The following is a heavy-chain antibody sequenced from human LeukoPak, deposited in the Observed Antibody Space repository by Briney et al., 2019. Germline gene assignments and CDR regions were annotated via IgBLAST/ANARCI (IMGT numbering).Heavy chain of an antibody. CDR1: GGSISSYY. J-gene: IGHJ3*02. Sequence: PSETLSLTCTVSGGSISSYYWSWIRQPPGKGLEWIGYIYYSGSTNYNPSLKSRVTIPVDTSKIQFSLKLNSVTAADTAVYYCARGGGYDYGGNSRAAFDIWGQGTMVTVSS. D-gene: IGHD4-23*01. CDR2: IYYSGST. CDR3: ARGGGYDYGGNSRAAFDI. V-gene: IGHV4-59*01.